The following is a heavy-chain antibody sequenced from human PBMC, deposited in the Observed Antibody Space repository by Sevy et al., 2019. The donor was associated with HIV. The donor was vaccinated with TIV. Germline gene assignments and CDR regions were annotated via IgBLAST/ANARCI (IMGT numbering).Heavy chain of an antibody. Sequence: GGSLRLSCAASGFTFITYDMHWVRHVTGKGLEWVSGVGPAGDTFYPGAVNGRFTISRENAKNSLYLQMNNLRAGDTAVYSCTRSGGYSDYGMDVWGQGTTVTVSS. CDR3: TRSGGYSDYGMDV. CDR2: VGPAGDT. D-gene: IGHD5-12*01. J-gene: IGHJ6*02. V-gene: IGHV3-13*01. CDR1: GFTFITYD.